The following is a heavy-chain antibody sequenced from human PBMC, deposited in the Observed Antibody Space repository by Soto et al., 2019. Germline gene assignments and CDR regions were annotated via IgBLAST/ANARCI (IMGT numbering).Heavy chain of an antibody. CDR2: ISAYNGNT. V-gene: IGHV1-18*01. D-gene: IGHD3-3*01. J-gene: IGHJ5*02. CDR1: GYTFTSYG. CDR3: ARWYYDFWSGYYRTKDNWFDP. Sequence: ASVTVSCKASGYTFTSYGISWVRLAPGQGLEWMGWISAYNGNTNYAQKLQGRVTMTTDTSTSTAYMELRSLRSDDTAVYYCARWYYDFWSGYYRTKDNWFDPWGQGTLVTVSS.